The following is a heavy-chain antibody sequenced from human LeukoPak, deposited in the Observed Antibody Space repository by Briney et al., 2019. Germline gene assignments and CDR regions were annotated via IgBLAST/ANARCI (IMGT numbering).Heavy chain of an antibody. D-gene: IGHD6-25*01. CDR2: IYHSGST. CDR1: GGSISSGGYS. CDR3: ATGYLFPPDY. V-gene: IGHV4-30-2*01. J-gene: IGHJ4*02. Sequence: PSETLSLTCAVSGGSISSGGYSWSWIRQPPGTGLEWIGYIYHSGSTYYNPSLKSRVTISVDRSKNQFSLKLSSVTAADTAVYYCATGYLFPPDYWGQGTLVTVSS.